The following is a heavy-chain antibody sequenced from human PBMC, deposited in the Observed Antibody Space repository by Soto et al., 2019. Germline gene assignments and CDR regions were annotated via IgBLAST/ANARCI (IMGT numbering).Heavy chain of an antibody. J-gene: IGHJ6*02. V-gene: IGHV4-30-2*01. D-gene: IGHD2-2*01. CDR2: IYHTGNT. Sequence: QLQLQESGSGLVKPSQTLSLTCTVSGGSINSGGYSWIWIRQPPGKGLEWIGYIYHTGNTFYYPSIQSRVTISVDQSKNQFSLSLGSVTAADTAMYYCARVERTLSTPFAYGMDVWGQGTTVTVSS. CDR3: ARVERTLSTPFAYGMDV. CDR1: GGSINSGGYS.